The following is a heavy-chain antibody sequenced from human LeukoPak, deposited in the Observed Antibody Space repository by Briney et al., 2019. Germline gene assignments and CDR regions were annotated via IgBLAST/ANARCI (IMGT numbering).Heavy chain of an antibody. V-gene: IGHV3-30*02. J-gene: IGHJ4*02. Sequence: GGSLRLSCAASGFTFSSYGMHWVRQAPGKGLEWVAFIRYDGSNKYYAGSVKGRFTISRDNSKNTLYLQMNSLRAEDTAVYYCAKGNPKEKKENSYVDYWGQGTLVTVSS. CDR3: AKGNPKEKKENSYVDY. CDR2: IRYDGSNK. CDR1: GFTFSSYG. D-gene: IGHD5-18*01.